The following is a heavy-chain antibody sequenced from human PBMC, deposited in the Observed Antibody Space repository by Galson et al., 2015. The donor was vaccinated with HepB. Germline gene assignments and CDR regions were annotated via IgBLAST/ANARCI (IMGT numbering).Heavy chain of an antibody. J-gene: IGHJ4*02. CDR1: GDSVSSNSAA. CDR3: AREPNLITIFGVVIQGYFDY. D-gene: IGHD3-3*01. CDR2: TYYRSKWYN. V-gene: IGHV6-1*01. Sequence: CAISGDSVSSNSAAWNWIRQSPSRGLEWLGRTYYRSKWYNDYAVSVKSRITINPDTSKNQFSLQLNSVTPEDTAVYYCAREPNLITIFGVVIQGYFDYWGQGTLVTVSS.